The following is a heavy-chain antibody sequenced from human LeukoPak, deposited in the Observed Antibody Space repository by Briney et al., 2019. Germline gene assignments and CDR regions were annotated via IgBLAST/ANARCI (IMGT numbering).Heavy chain of an antibody. CDR2: IITISSYI. D-gene: IGHD6-13*01. V-gene: IGHV3-21*01. Sequence: GGSLRLSCAASGFTFSSYEMNWVRQAPGKGLEWVSSIITISSYIYYADSVKGRFTISRDNAKNSLYLQMNSLRAEDTAVYYCARDKRVAPGTISLIDWGQGTLVTVSS. CDR3: ARDKRVAPGTISLID. J-gene: IGHJ4*02. CDR1: GFTFSSYE.